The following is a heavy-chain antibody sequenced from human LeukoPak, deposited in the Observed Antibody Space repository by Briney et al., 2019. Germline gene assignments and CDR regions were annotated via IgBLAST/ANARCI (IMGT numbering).Heavy chain of an antibody. V-gene: IGHV4-39*07. Sequence: SETLSLTCSVSGGSITENGYYWGWIRQSPETGLEWIGSMHYSGSTYYNPSLNSRVTISVDTSKNQFSLKLTSVTAADTAVYYCCGSGWFAGPFGYWGQGALVTVSS. J-gene: IGHJ4*02. CDR2: MHYSGST. CDR1: GGSITENGYY. D-gene: IGHD6-19*01. CDR3: CGSGWFAGPFGY.